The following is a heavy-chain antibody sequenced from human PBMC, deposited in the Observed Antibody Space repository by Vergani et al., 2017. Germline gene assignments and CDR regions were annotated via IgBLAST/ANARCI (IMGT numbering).Heavy chain of an antibody. Sequence: QVQLVQSGAEVKKPGSSVKVSCKASGGTFSSYAISWVRQAPGQGLEWMGGIIPIFGTANYAQKFQGRVTITADESTSPAYMELSSLRSEYTAVYYCARGISSGWTYYFDYWGQGTLVTVSS. CDR2: IIPIFGTA. J-gene: IGHJ4*02. V-gene: IGHV1-69*01. D-gene: IGHD6-19*01. CDR3: ARGISSGWTYYFDY. CDR1: GGTFSSYA.